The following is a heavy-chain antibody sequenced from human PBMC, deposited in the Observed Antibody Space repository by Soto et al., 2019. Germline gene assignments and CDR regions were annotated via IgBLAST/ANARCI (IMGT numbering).Heavy chain of an antibody. J-gene: IGHJ6*02. CDR3: ARDNDRLQLGGNYYYILDV. V-gene: IGHV1-69*12. D-gene: IGHD4-4*01. CDR1: GGTFSSSA. CDR2: IIPLFRTP. Sequence: QVQLVQSGAAMKEPGSSVKVSCKTSGGTFSSSAISWLRQAPGQGLEWMGGIIPLFRTPDYAQKFQGRVTIAADESTSPAYMELSSLRSEDTAVYYCARDNDRLQLGGNYYYILDVWGQGTTITVSS.